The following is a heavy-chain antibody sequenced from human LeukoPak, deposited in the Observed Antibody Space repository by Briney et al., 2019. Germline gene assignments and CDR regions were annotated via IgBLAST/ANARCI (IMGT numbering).Heavy chain of an antibody. V-gene: IGHV3-73*01. CDR3: TRTYYYDSRGYDTDFDY. Sequence: GGSLRLSCAASGFTFSGSTMHWVRQASGKGLEWVGRIRSKADSYATAYAASVKGRFTISREDSKSTAYLQMNSLKTEDTAVYYCTRTYYYDSRGYDTDFDYWGQGTLVTVSS. D-gene: IGHD3-22*01. J-gene: IGHJ4*02. CDR1: GFTFSGST. CDR2: IRSKADSYAT.